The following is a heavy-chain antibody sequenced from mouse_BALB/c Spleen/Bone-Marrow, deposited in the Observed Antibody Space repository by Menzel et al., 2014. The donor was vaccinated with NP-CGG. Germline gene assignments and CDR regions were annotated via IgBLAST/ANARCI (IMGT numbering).Heavy chain of an antibody. J-gene: IGHJ2*01. V-gene: IGHV1-14*01. CDR3: XXXXXXXX. Sequence: VQLQQSGPELXKPGASVKMSCKASGYTFTSYVMHWVKQKPGQGLEWIGYINPYNDGTKYNEKFKGKVTLTSDNSSSTAYMELXNLTSEDSAVYXXXXXXXXXXWGQGTTLTXSS. CDR2: INPYNDGT. CDR1: GYTFTSYV.